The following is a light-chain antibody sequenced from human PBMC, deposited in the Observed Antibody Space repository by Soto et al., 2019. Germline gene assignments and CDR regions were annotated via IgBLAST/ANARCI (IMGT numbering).Light chain of an antibody. J-gene: IGLJ2*01. CDR1: SSNFGAGYD. Sequence: QSALTQPPSVSGAPGQRVTISCTGSSSNFGAGYDVHWYQHLPGAAPKLLIYDNNNRPSGVPDRFSGSRSGTSASLAITGLQTADDGDYYCQSYDRSLRGSVFGGGTQLTV. CDR2: DNN. V-gene: IGLV1-40*01. CDR3: QSYDRSLRGSV.